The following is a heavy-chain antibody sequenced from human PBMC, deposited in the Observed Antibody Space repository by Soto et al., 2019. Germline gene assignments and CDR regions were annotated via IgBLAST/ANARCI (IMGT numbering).Heavy chain of an antibody. J-gene: IGHJ4*02. CDR1: GYTFTSYG. CDR3: ARDLRYFDWLLYYFDY. Sequence: ASVKVSCKASGYTFTSYGISWVRQAPGQGLEWMGWISAYNGNTNYAQKLQGRVTITRDTSSSTAYMQLSSLRSEDTAVYYCARDLRYFDWLLYYFDYWGQGTLVTVSS. V-gene: IGHV1-18*04. D-gene: IGHD3-9*01. CDR2: ISAYNGNT.